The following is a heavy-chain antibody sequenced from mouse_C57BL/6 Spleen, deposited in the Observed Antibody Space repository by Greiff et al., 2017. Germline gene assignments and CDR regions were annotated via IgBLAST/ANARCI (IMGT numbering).Heavy chain of an antibody. J-gene: IGHJ2*01. D-gene: IGHD2-4*01. V-gene: IGHV5-6*02. CDR1: GFTFSSYG. CDR2: LSSGGSYT. CDR3: ARKDDCDFDY. Sequence: DVKLVESGGDLVKPGGSLKLSCAASGFTFSSYGMSWVRQTPDKRLEWVATLSSGGSYTYYPARVKGRFTISIDNAKNTLYLQMSSLKTEDTAMYDCARKDDCDFDYWGQGTTLTVSS.